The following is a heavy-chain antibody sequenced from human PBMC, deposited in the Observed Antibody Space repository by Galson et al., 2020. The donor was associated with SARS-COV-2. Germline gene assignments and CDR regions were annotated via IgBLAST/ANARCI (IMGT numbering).Heavy chain of an antibody. V-gene: IGHV2-5*02. D-gene: IGHD6-13*01. CDR3: AHRRPYSSSWSHHHIFDY. CDR2: IYWDDDK. Sequence: SGPTLVQPTQILTLTCTFSGFSLTTGRVGVGWIRQHPGKALEWHAVIYWDDDKRYSPSLQSRLTITKDTSKDQVVLTMTNMDPVDTATYYCAHRRPYSSSWSHHHIFDYWGQGTLVTVSS. CDR1: GFSLTTGRVG. J-gene: IGHJ4*02.